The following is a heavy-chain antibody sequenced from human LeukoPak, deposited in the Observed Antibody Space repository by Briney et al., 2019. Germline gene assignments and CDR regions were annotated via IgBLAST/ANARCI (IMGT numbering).Heavy chain of an antibody. D-gene: IGHD2-2*02. J-gene: IGHJ6*03. CDR2: IYYSGST. V-gene: IGHV4-31*03. CDR1: GGSISSGGYY. Sequence: SETLSLTCTVSGGSISSGGYYWSWIRQHPGMGLEWIGYIYYSGSTYYNPSLKSRVTISVDTSKNQFSLKLSSVTAADTAAYYCARVKIAAINYYYYMDVWGKGTTVTVSS. CDR3: ARVKIAAINYYYYMDV.